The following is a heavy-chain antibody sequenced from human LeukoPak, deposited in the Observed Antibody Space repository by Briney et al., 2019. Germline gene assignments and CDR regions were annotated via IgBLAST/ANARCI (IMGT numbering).Heavy chain of an antibody. J-gene: IGHJ4*02. D-gene: IGHD2-2*01. V-gene: IGHV3-53*01. Sequence: GGSLRLSCAPSGFSVSSNYMSWVRQAPGKGLEWVALIYTDGKTYYAGSVKGRFTISRHNSNNTLCLQMNSLRADDTAVYYCARGSTGWSRGDYWGRGTLVTVS. CDR1: GFSVSSNY. CDR3: ARGSTGWSRGDY. CDR2: IYTDGKT.